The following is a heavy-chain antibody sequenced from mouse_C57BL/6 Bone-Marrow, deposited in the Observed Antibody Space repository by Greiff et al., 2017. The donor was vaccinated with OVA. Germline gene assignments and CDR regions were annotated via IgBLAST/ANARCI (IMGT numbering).Heavy chain of an antibody. D-gene: IGHD3-2*02. CDR1: GFTFSNYW. V-gene: IGHV6-3*01. CDR3: TGAAQPYYAMDY. J-gene: IGHJ4*01. CDR2: IRLKSDNYAT. Sequence: EVKLVDSGGGLVQPGGSMKLSCVASGFTFSNYWMNWVRQSPEKGLEWVAQIRLKSDNYATHYAESVKGRFTISRDDSKSSVYLQMNNLRAEDTGIYYCTGAAQPYYAMDYWGQGTSVTVSS.